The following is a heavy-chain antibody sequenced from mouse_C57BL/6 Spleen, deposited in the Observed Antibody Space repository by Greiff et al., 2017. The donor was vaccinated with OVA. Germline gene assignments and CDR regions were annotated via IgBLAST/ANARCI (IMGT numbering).Heavy chain of an antibody. CDR3: ARGDYGSSYGYFDV. CDR2: INPYNGGT. J-gene: IGHJ1*03. CDR1: GYTFTDYY. D-gene: IGHD1-1*01. V-gene: IGHV1-19*01. Sequence: EVKLQQSGPVLVKPGASVKMSCKASGYTFTDYYMNWVKQSHGKSLEWIGVINPYNGGTSYNQKFKGKATLTVDKSSSTAYMELNSLTSEDSAVYYCARGDYGSSYGYFDVWGTGTTVTVSS.